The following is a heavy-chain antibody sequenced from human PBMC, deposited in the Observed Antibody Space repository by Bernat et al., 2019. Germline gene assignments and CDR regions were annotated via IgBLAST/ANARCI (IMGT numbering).Heavy chain of an antibody. J-gene: IGHJ4*02. D-gene: IGHD3-10*01. V-gene: IGHV1-69*02. CDR1: GGTFSSYT. Sequence: QVQLVQSGAEVKKPGSSVKVSCKASGGTFSSYTISWVRQAPGQGLEWMGRIIPILGIANYAQKFQGRVTITADKSTSTAYMELSSLRSEDTAVYYCARQTYYYGSGSYYKIEEYWGQGTLVTVSS. CDR2: IIPILGIA. CDR3: ARQTYYYGSGSYYKIEEY.